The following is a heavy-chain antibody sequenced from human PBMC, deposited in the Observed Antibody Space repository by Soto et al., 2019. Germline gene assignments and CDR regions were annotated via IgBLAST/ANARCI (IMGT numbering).Heavy chain of an antibody. V-gene: IGHV3-74*03. CDR2: INTDGSRT. Sequence: GGSLRLSCVASGFTFSSHWMHWVCQVPGKGLVWVSRINTDGSRTTYADSVKGRFTVSRDNAKNTLYLQMNSLRAEDTAVYFCARDFWHNGVSLDVWGQGTTVTVSS. CDR1: GFTFSSHW. CDR3: ARDFWHNGVSLDV. J-gene: IGHJ6*02. D-gene: IGHD2-8*01.